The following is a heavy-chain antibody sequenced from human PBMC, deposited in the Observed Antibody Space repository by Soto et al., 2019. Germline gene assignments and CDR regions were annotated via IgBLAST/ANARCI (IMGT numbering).Heavy chain of an antibody. J-gene: IGHJ4*02. D-gene: IGHD6-6*01. CDR2: ISGSDDST. V-gene: IGHV3-23*01. CDR1: GFTFSSYA. CDR3: ATRSCSSTFDY. Sequence: EVQLLESGGGLVQPGESLRLSCAASGFTFSSYAMSWVRQAPGKGLEWVSVISGSDDSTYYADSVKGRFTISRDNSKNTLYLQMNSLRAEDTAVYYCATRSCSSTFDYWGQGTLVTVSS.